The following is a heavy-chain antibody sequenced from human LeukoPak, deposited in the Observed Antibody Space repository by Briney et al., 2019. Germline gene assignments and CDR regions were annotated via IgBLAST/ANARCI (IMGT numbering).Heavy chain of an antibody. CDR2: INPNSGGT. V-gene: IGHV1-2*02. CDR1: GYTFTGYY. CDR3: ARLGPYITIPNWFDP. Sequence: GASVKVSCKASGYTFTGYYMHWVRQAPGQGLEWMGWINPNSGGTNYAQKFQGRVTMTRDTSISTAYMELSRLRSDDTAVYYCARLGPYITIPNWFDPWGQGTLVTVSS. D-gene: IGHD3-3*01. J-gene: IGHJ5*02.